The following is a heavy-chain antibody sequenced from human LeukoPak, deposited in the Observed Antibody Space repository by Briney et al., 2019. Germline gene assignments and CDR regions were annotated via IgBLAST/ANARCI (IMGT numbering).Heavy chain of an antibody. CDR2: IKQDGTEK. CDR1: GFTFSSYW. CDR3: AREWSYDSSGYYPFY. D-gene: IGHD3-22*01. J-gene: IGHJ4*02. V-gene: IGHV3-7*01. Sequence: GGSLRLSCAASGFTFSSYWMSWVRQAPGKGLEWVANIKQDGTEKYYVDSVKGRFTISGDNAKNSLYLQMNSLRAEDTALYYCAREWSYDSSGYYPFYWGQGTLVTVSS.